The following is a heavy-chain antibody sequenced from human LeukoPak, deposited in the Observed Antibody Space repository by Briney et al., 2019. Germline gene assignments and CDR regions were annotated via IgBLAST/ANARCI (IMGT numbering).Heavy chain of an antibody. CDR1: GYTFTSYY. J-gene: IGHJ4*02. V-gene: IGHV1-46*01. CDR2: INPSGGST. D-gene: IGHD3-10*01. Sequence: ASVKVSCKASGYTFTSYYMHWVRQAPGQGLEWMGIINPSGGSTSYAQKFQGRVTMTRDTSTSTVYMELSSLRSEDTAVYYCARDRGAVVGGYGSGSSYFDYWGQGTLVTVSS. CDR3: ARDRGAVVGGYGSGSSYFDY.